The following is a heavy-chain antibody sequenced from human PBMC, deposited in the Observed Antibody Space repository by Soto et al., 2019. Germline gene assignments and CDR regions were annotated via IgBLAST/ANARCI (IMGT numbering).Heavy chain of an antibody. V-gene: IGHV2-5*02. CDR1: GFSISTSVVG. CDR3: AHRQIHSGNWDCGVLDY. Sequence: QITLKESGPTLVAPTQTLTLTCTLSGFSISTSVVGVAWIRQPPGKALEWLAVIYWDDDKRYKPSLRNRLTVTKDTSKNQVVLAVTNMDPVDTATYYCAHRQIHSGNWDCGVLDYWGPGTLVTISA. CDR2: IYWDDDK. D-gene: IGHD1-7*01. J-gene: IGHJ4*02.